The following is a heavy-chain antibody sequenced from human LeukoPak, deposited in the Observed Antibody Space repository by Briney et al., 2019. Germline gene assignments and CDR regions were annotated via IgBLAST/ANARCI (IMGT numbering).Heavy chain of an antibody. D-gene: IGHD1-26*01. Sequence: ASVKVSCKASGYTFTGYYMHWVRQAPGQGLEWMGWINPHSGDANYAQKFQGRVTMTRDTSISTAYMELSRLRSDDTAVYYCARFPWELLRDDAFDIWGQGTMVTVSS. CDR1: GYTFTGYY. V-gene: IGHV1-2*02. CDR2: INPHSGDA. CDR3: ARFPWELLRDDAFDI. J-gene: IGHJ3*02.